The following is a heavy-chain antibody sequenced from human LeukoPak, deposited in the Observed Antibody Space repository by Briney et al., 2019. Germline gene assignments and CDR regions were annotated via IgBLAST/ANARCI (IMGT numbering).Heavy chain of an antibody. CDR3: ARDTSDYGGNPYYGMDV. J-gene: IGHJ6*02. CDR2: ISNIEAP. CDR1: GLTFRDHY. V-gene: IGHV3-69-1*01. Sequence: GGSLRLSCEASGLTFRDHYITWIRQGPGKGLEFVACISNIEAPYYADSVQGRFTISRDNAKNSVYLQMNSLRAEDTAVYYCARDTSDYGGNPYYGMDVWGQGTTVTVSS. D-gene: IGHD4-23*01.